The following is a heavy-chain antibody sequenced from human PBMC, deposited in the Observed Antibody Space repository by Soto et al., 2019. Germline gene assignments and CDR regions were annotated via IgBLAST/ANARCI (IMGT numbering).Heavy chain of an antibody. V-gene: IGHV1-18*01. Sequence: ASVKVSCKASGYTFTSYGISWVRQAPGQGLEWMGFISAYNGNTNYAQKLQGRVTMTTDTSTSTAYMELRSLRSDDTAVYYCARWYGGYCSSTSCSGYYYGMDXWGQGTMVTVS. D-gene: IGHD2-2*01. CDR2: ISAYNGNT. J-gene: IGHJ6*02. CDR1: GYTFTSYG. CDR3: ARWYGGYCSSTSCSGYYYGMDX.